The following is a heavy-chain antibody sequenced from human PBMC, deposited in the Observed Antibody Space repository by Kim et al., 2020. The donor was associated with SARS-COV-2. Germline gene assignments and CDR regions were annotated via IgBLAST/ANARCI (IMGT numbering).Heavy chain of an antibody. CDR3: AKDRWFGEKATYYYYGMDV. CDR2: ISGSGGST. CDR1: GFTFSSYA. D-gene: IGHD3-10*01. V-gene: IGHV3-23*01. J-gene: IGHJ6*02. Sequence: GGSLRLSCAASGFTFSSYAMSWVRQAPGKGLEWVSAISGSGGSTYYADSVKGRFTISRDNSKNTLYLQMNSLRAEDTAVYYCAKDRWFGEKATYYYYGMDVWGQGTTVTVSS.